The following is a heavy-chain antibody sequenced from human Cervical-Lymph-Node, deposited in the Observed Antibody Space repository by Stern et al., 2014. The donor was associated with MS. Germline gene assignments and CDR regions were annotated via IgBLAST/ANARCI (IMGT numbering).Heavy chain of an antibody. V-gene: IGHV1-58*01. Sequence: QMQLVQSGPEVKKPGTSVKVSCKASGFTFTSAAVQWGRQARGPRLEWIGWIVVGSGNTNYAQNFQEIVTITRDMSTSTASMELSSLRSEDTAVYYCASDQAQGAFDYWGQGTLVTVSS. J-gene: IGHJ4*02. CDR2: IVVGSGNT. CDR1: GFTFTSAA. CDR3: ASDQAQGAFDY.